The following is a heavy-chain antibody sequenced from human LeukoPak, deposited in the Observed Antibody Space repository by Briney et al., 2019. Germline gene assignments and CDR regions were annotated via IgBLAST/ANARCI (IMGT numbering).Heavy chain of an antibody. Sequence: PSETLSLTCTVSGGSISSYYWSWIRQPAGKGLEWIGRIYTSGSTNYNPSLKSRVTMSADTSKNQFSLKLSSVTAADTAVYYCARDSCSSTSCYEYFDYWGQGTLVTVSS. V-gene: IGHV4-4*07. CDR3: ARDSCSSTSCYEYFDY. CDR2: IYTSGST. CDR1: GGSISSYY. D-gene: IGHD2-2*01. J-gene: IGHJ4*02.